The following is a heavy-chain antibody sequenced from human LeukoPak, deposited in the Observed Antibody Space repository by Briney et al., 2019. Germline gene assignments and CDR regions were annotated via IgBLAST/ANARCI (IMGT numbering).Heavy chain of an antibody. J-gene: IGHJ4*02. CDR2: IRQDGSEK. V-gene: IGHV3-7*05. CDR3: ATHPYYDFWSGYLY. CDR1: GFTFSTYW. D-gene: IGHD3-3*01. Sequence: GGSLRLSCAASGFTFSTYWMSWVRQAPGKGLEWVANIRQDGSEKFYVDSVKGRFTISRDNSKNTLYLQMNSLRAEDTAVYYCATHPYYDFWSGYLYWGQGTLVTVSS.